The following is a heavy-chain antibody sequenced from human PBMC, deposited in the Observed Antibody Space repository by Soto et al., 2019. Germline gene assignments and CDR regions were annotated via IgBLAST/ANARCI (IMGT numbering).Heavy chain of an antibody. CDR1: GGSFSGYY. CDR2: INHSGST. Sequence: PSETLSLTCAVYGGSFSGYYWSWIRQPPGKGLEWIGEINHSGSTNYNPSLKSRVTISVDTSKNQFSLKLSSVTAEDTAVYYCANLDGYREREQTTPDYWGQGTLVTVSS. D-gene: IGHD1-26*01. CDR3: ANLDGYREREQTTPDY. J-gene: IGHJ4*02. V-gene: IGHV4-34*01.